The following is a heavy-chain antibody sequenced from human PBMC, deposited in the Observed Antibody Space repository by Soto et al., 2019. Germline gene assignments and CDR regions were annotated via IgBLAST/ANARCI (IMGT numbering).Heavy chain of an antibody. J-gene: IGHJ4*02. Sequence: PGGSLRLSCAASGFTFSSYGMHWVRQAPGKGLEWVAVISYDGSNKYYADSVKGRFTISRDNSKNTLYLQMNSLRAEDTAVYYCAKASMVRGVRLKQTFDYWGQGTLVTVSS. CDR1: GFTFSSYG. V-gene: IGHV3-30*18. CDR2: ISYDGSNK. CDR3: AKASMVRGVRLKQTFDY. D-gene: IGHD3-10*01.